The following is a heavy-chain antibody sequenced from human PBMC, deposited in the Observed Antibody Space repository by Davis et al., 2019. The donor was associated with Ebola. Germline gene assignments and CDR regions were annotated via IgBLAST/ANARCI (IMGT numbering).Heavy chain of an antibody. CDR1: GYGLNQLS. CDR2: FDPEEGET. CDR3: ARTEYEYGGLIDY. Sequence: ASVKVSCKASGYGLNQLSVHWVRQAPGKGLEWMGGFDPEEGETLYAQKFQGRVTMTTDTSTSTAYMELRSLRSDETAVFYCARTEYEYGGLIDYWGQGTLVTVSS. V-gene: IGHV1-24*01. J-gene: IGHJ4*02. D-gene: IGHD4-23*01.